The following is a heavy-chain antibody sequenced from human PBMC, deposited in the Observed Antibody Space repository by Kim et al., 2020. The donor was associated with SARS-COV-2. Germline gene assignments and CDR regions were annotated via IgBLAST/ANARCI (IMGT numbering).Heavy chain of an antibody. D-gene: IGHD3-9*01. CDR3: ARDHSYYDILTGYYGANWFDP. CDR2: INPSGGST. V-gene: IGHV1-46*01. CDR1: GYTFTSYY. J-gene: IGHJ5*02. Sequence: ASVKVSCKASGYTFTSYYMHWVRQAPGQGLEWMGIINPSGGSTSYAQKFQGRVTMTRDTSTSTVYMELSSLRSEDTAVYYCARDHSYYDILTGYYGANWFDPWGQGTLVTVS.